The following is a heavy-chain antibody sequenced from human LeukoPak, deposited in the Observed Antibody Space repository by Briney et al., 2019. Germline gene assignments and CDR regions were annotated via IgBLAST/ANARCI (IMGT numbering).Heavy chain of an antibody. CDR1: GFAFSSYA. CDR3: AKAPRPYCSGGSCFAAFDF. J-gene: IGHJ4*02. CDR2: VSGSGDST. D-gene: IGHD2-15*01. V-gene: IGHV3-23*01. Sequence: GGSLRLSCAASGFAFSSYAMSWVRQAPGKGLEWVSAVSGSGDSTYYADSVKGRFTISRDNSKNTLYLQMNSLRAEDTAVYYFAKAPRPYCSGGSCFAAFDFWGQGTLVTVSS.